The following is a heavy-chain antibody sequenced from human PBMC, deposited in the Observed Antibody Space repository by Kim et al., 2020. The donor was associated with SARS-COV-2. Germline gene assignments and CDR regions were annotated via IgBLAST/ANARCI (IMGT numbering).Heavy chain of an antibody. J-gene: IGHJ5*02. Sequence: ANNYATAYAASVKGRFTISRDDSKNTAYLQMNSLKTEDTAVYYCNSLDVSWGQGTLVTVSS. D-gene: IGHD3-16*01. V-gene: IGHV3-73*01. CDR3: NSLDVS. CDR2: ANNYAT.